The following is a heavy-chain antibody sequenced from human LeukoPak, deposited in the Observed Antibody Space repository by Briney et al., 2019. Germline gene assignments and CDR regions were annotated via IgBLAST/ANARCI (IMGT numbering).Heavy chain of an antibody. J-gene: IGHJ3*02. V-gene: IGHV3-21*01. D-gene: IGHD1-1*01. Sequence: PGGSLRLSCAASGFTFSSYSMIRVREAPGKGVEGVSSISSGSIYKYYADSMKVRFTISRDKAKNSLYLQMNSLRAEDMAVYYCARINWNHAFDIWGQGTMVTVSS. CDR2: ISSGSIYK. CDR3: ARINWNHAFDI. CDR1: GFTFSSYS.